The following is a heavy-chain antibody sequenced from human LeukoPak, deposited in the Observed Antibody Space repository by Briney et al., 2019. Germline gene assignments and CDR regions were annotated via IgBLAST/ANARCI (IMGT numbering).Heavy chain of an antibody. CDR1: GFTFSSYS. V-gene: IGHV3-21*01. CDR3: ARDASSGWYYFDY. CDR2: ISSSSSYI. Sequence: PGGSLRLSCAASGFTFSSYSMNWVCQAPGKGLEWVSSISSSSSYIYYADSVKGRFTISRDNAKNSLYLQMNSLRAEDTAVYYCARDASSGWYYFDYWGQGTPVTVSS. J-gene: IGHJ4*02. D-gene: IGHD6-19*01.